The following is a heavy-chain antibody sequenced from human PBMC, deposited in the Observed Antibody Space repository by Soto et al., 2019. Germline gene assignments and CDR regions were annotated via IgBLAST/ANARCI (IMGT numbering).Heavy chain of an antibody. CDR3: ARGYCSGGNCYSGMDV. D-gene: IGHD2-15*01. CDR1: GGTFNTHA. CDR2: IIPISGTT. Sequence: SVKVSCKASGGTFNTHAIIWVRQAPGHGLEWMGGIIPISGTTYYTQKFQGRVTITADEPTSTAFMELSSLKSDDTAVFYCARGYCSGGNCYSGMDVWGQGTMVTVSS. J-gene: IGHJ6*02. V-gene: IGHV1-69*13.